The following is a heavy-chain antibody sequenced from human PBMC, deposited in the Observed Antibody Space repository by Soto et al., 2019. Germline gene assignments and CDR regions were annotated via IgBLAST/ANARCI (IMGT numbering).Heavy chain of an antibody. J-gene: IGHJ5*02. CDR1: GGSVSSGSYY. CDR2: IYYSGST. Sequence: PSETLSLTCTVSGGSVSSGSYYWSWIRQPPGKGLEWIGYIYYSGSTNYNPSLKSRVTISVDTSKNQFSLKLSSVTAADTAVYYCARGGDYYDSSGSNWFDPWGKGTLVTVSS. V-gene: IGHV4-61*01. CDR3: ARGGDYYDSSGSNWFDP. D-gene: IGHD3-22*01.